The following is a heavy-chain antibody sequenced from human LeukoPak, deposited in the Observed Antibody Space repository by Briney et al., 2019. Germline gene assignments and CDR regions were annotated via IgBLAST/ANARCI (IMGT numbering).Heavy chain of an antibody. D-gene: IGHD3-22*01. CDR3: AKSEGLYYDSSGLGAFDI. V-gene: IGHV3-23*01. CDR2: ISGSGGST. Sequence: GGSLRLSCAASGFTFSSYAMSWVRQAPGKGRGWVSAISGSGGSTYYADSVKGRFTISRDNSKNTLYLQMNSLRAEGTAVYYCAKSEGLYYDSSGLGAFDIWGQGTMVTVSS. CDR1: GFTFSSYA. J-gene: IGHJ3*02.